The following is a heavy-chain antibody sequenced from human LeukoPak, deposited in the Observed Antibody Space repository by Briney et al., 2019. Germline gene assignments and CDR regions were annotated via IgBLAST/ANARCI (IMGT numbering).Heavy chain of an antibody. CDR1: GFTFSSYA. CDR2: IKQDGSEK. V-gene: IGHV3-7*01. J-gene: IGHJ4*02. CDR3: ARCSPDYGDTSDF. Sequence: PGGSLRLSCAASGFTFSSYAMSWVRQAPGKGLECVANIKQDGSEKYYVDSVKGRFTISRDNAENSLYLQMNSLRAEDTAVYYCARCSPDYGDTSDFWGQGTLVTVSS. D-gene: IGHD4-17*01.